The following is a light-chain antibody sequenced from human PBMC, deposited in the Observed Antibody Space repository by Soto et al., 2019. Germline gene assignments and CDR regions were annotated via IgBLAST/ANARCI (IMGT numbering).Light chain of an antibody. V-gene: IGLV1-44*01. CDR1: SSNIGSNT. J-gene: IGLJ1*01. CDR2: STS. CDR3: AAWDDRLDVYV. Sequence: QSALAQPPSASGTPGQIVAISCSGSSSNIGSNTVTWYQQLPGTAPKLLIYSTSQRSSGVPGRFSGSKSGASASLSISGLQSEDEADYYCAAWDDRLDVYVFRTGTKVTVL.